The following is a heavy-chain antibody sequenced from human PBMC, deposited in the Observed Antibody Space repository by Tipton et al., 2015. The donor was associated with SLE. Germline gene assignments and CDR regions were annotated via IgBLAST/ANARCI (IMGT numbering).Heavy chain of an antibody. CDR1: GGSLSGHY. J-gene: IGHJ4*02. CDR2: INHLGSI. CDR3: ARHPHDLQYWSA. D-gene: IGHD4-11*01. Sequence: GLVKPSETLSLTCGVYGGSLSGHYWSWIRQPPGKGLEWIVEINHLGSINYNPSFETRVTISLDKSKNHVSLKLSHVTAADTAVYYCARHPHDLQYWSAWGQGSLVTVSA. V-gene: IGHV4-34*01.